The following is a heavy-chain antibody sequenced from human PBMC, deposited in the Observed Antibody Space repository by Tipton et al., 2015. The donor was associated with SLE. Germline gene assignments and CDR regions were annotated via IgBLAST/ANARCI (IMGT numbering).Heavy chain of an antibody. V-gene: IGHV3-15*07. Sequence: GSLRLSCAASGFSFSNAWMNWVRQPPGKGLEWVGHVKSTPDGGAMDSAASVKGRFTVSRDDSRNTVYLQMSSLRTEDTAVYYCTTDFGPGRGYFGSGSYYDSQNYWGRGTLVTVSS. CDR1: GFSFSNAW. J-gene: IGHJ4*02. D-gene: IGHD3-10*01. CDR2: VKSTPDGGAM. CDR3: TTDFGPGRGYFGSGSYYDSQNY.